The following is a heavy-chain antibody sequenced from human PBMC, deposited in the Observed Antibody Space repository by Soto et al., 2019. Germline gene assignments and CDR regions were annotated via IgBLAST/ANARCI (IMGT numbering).Heavy chain of an antibody. D-gene: IGHD5-12*01. J-gene: IGHJ4*02. Sequence: QVQLVESGGGVVQPGRSLRLSCAASGITFSNYGFHWVRQAPGKGLEWVAVISYDGSSRYYADSVKGRFTISRANSKNTVYLQMNSLRTEDTAVYYCAKDPVGDSGYVWYFDCWGQGTLVTVSS. CDR1: GITFSNYG. V-gene: IGHV3-30*18. CDR3: AKDPVGDSGYVWYFDC. CDR2: ISYDGSSR.